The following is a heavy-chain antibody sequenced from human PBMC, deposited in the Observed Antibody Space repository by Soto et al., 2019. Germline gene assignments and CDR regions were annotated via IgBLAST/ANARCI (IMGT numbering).Heavy chain of an antibody. D-gene: IGHD3-3*01. J-gene: IGHJ4*02. CDR3: ARFGLVTFDG. V-gene: IGHV3-21*01. CDR1: GFIFNTYS. Sequence: GGSLRLSCAASGFIFNTYSMDWVRQAPGKGLEWVASISPSGSYMYYGDSLKGRFTVSRDNAKNSLYLQMDSLRADDTAIYYCARFGLVTFDGWGQETLVTVSS. CDR2: ISPSGSYM.